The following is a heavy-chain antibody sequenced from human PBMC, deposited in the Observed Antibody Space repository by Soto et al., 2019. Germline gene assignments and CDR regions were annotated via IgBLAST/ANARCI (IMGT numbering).Heavy chain of an antibody. J-gene: IGHJ5*02. V-gene: IGHV4-31*03. CDR2: IYYRGST. CDR3: ARGGMAAAAAPAS. D-gene: IGHD6-13*01. CDR1: GGSISSGGYY. Sequence: QVQLQESGPGLVKPSQTLSLTCTVSGGSISSGGYYWSWIRQHPGKGLEWIGYIYYRGSTYYNPSLGSRVTITADTSKNQFSRRRSSVTAADTAVYYCARGGMAAAAAPASWGQGPLVTVSS.